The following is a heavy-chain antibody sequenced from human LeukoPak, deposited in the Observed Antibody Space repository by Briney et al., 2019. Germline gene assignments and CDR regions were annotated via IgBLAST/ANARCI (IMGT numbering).Heavy chain of an antibody. Sequence: PGGSLRLSCAASGFTFSSYGMHWVRQAPGKGLEWAAVIWYDGSNKYYADSVKGRFTISRDNSKNTLYLQMNSLRAEDTAVYYCAKEEVSDYLDPWGQGTLVTVSS. V-gene: IGHV3-33*06. J-gene: IGHJ5*02. CDR3: AKEEVSDYLDP. D-gene: IGHD4-11*01. CDR2: IWYDGSNK. CDR1: GFTFSSYG.